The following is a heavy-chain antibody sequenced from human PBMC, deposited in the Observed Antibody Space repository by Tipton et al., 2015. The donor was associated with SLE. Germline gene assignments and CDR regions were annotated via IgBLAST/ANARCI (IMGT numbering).Heavy chain of an antibody. Sequence: TLSLTCTVSGGSVSSGSYYWSWIRQPPGKGLEWIGYIYYSGSTNYNPSLKSRVTISVDTSKNQFSLKLSSVTAADTAVYYCARGRSSSSFDYWGQGTLVTVSS. CDR1: GGSVSSGSYY. CDR2: IYYSGST. V-gene: IGHV4-61*01. J-gene: IGHJ4*02. CDR3: ARGRSSSSFDY. D-gene: IGHD6-6*01.